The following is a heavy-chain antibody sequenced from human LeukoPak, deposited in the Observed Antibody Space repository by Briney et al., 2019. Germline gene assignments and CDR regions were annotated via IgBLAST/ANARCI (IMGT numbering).Heavy chain of an antibody. J-gene: IGHJ4*02. Sequence: GGSLRLSCAASGFTFDDYGMSWVRQAPGKGLEWVSGINWNGGSTGYADPVKGRFTISRDNAKNSPYLQMNSLRAEDTALYYCARWDDFPGGVGYFDYWGQGTLVTVSS. CDR2: INWNGGST. D-gene: IGHD3-3*01. CDR1: GFTFDDYG. V-gene: IGHV3-20*04. CDR3: ARWDDFPGGVGYFDY.